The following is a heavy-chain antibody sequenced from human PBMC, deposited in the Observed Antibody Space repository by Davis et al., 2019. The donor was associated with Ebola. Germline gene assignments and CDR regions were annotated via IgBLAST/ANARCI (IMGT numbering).Heavy chain of an antibody. CDR1: GYTSSNYW. V-gene: IGHV5-51*01. J-gene: IGHJ6*02. D-gene: IGHD4-17*01. Sequence: GESLKISCKGSGYTSSNYWIGWVRQMPGKGLEWVGIIFLDDSDTRYSPSFQGQVTISADKSISTAYLQWSSLKASDTAMYYCARLEVTTRDYYYGMDVWGQGTTVTVSS. CDR2: IFLDDSDT. CDR3: ARLEVTTRDYYYGMDV.